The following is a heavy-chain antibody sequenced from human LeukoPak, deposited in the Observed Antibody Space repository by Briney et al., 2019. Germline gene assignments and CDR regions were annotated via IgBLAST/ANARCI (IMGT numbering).Heavy chain of an antibody. CDR1: GGSISSYY. V-gene: IGHV4-59*01. J-gene: IGHJ6*02. CDR3: ARDVGYSSYYYGTDV. CDR2: IYYSGST. Sequence: PSETLSLTCTVSGGSISSYYWSWIRQPPGKGLEWIGYIYYSGSTNYNPSLKSRVTISVDTSKNQFSLKLSSVTAADTAVYYCARDVGYSSYYYGTDVWGQGTTVTVSS. D-gene: IGHD2-21*01.